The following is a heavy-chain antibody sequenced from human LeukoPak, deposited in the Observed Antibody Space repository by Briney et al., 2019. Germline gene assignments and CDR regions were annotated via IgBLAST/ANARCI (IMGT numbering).Heavy chain of an antibody. Sequence: SETLSLTCAVYGGSFSGYYWSWIRQPPGKGLEWIREINHSGSTNYNPSLKSRVTISVDTSKNQFSLKLSSVTAADTAVYYCATCGRVWGSYRARFDYWGQGTLVTVSS. CDR1: GGSFSGYY. J-gene: IGHJ4*02. CDR3: ATCGRVWGSYRARFDY. D-gene: IGHD3-16*02. CDR2: INHSGST. V-gene: IGHV4-34*01.